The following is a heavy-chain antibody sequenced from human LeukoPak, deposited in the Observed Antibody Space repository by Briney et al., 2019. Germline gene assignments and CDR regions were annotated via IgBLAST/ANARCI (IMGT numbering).Heavy chain of an antibody. J-gene: IGHJ4*02. CDR1: GGTFSSYA. CDR3: ARSYYGSESYYNANFDY. CDR2: IIPILGIT. Sequence: SVKVSCKASGGTFSSYAISWVRPAPGQGLEWMGRIIPILGITNYAQKFQGRVTITADKSTSTAYMELSSLRSEDTAVYYCARSYYGSESYYNANFDYWGQGTLVTVSS. V-gene: IGHV1-69*04. D-gene: IGHD3-10*01.